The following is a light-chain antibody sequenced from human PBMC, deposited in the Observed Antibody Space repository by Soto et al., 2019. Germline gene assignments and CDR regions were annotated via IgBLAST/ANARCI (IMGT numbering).Light chain of an antibody. CDR3: QQYYNWPL. V-gene: IGKV3-15*01. Sequence: EIVMTRSPATLSVSPGARATLSCRASQSVSSNLAWYQQRPGQAPRLLIYGASTRATGIPARFSGSGSGTEFTLTISSLQSEDFAVYYCQQYYNWPLFGQGTKVDIK. J-gene: IGKJ1*01. CDR1: QSVSSN. CDR2: GAS.